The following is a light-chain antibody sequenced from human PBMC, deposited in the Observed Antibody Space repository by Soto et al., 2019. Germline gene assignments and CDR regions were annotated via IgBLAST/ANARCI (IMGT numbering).Light chain of an antibody. J-gene: IGLJ2*01. CDR3: SSYTSSSTYVI. V-gene: IGLV2-14*01. CDR2: DVS. CDR1: SSDVGGYNY. Sequence: QSALTQPASVSGSPGQSITISCTGTSSDVGGYNYVSWYQQHPGKAPKVMIYDVSNRPSGVSNRFSGSKSGNTASLTISGLQAEDEADYYCSSYTSSSTYVIFGGGTKRTVL.